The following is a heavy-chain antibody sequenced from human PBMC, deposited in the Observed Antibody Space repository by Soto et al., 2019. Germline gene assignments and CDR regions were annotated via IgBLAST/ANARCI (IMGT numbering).Heavy chain of an antibody. CDR1: GYTFTSYG. V-gene: IGHV1-18*01. CDR3: ARTIVGPLRRPYYFDY. Sequence: GASVKVSCKASGYTFTSYGISWVRQAPGQGLEWMGWISAYNGNTNYAQKLQGRVTMTTDTSTSTAYMELRSLRSDDTAVYYCARTIVGPLRRPYYFDYWGQGTLVTVSS. J-gene: IGHJ4*02. CDR2: ISAYNGNT. D-gene: IGHD1-26*01.